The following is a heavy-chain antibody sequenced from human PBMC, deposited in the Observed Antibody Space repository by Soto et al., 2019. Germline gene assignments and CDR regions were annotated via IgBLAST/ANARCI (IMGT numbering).Heavy chain of an antibody. D-gene: IGHD2-2*01. CDR1: GGSISSGGYS. J-gene: IGHJ4*02. CDR3: ARVPDF. V-gene: IGHV4-30-2*01. CDR2: MYHSGST. Sequence: QLQLQESGSGLVKPSQTLSLTCAVSGGSISSGGYSWSWIRQPPGKGLEWIGYMYHSGSTYYNPSLKSRVTISIDRSMNQFSMNLSSVAAADTAVYYCARVPDFWGQGILVTVSS.